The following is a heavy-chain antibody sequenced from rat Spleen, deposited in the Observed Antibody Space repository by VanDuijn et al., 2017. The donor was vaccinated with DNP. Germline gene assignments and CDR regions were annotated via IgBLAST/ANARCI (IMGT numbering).Heavy chain of an antibody. J-gene: IGHJ2*01. CDR1: GFTFSNYD. CDR3: IRWNSGHFDY. D-gene: IGHD4-3*01. CDR2: ISYDGSST. V-gene: IGHV5-7*01. Sequence: EVQLVESGGGLVQPGRSLKLSCAASGFTFSNYDMAWVRQAPKKGLEWVATISYDGSSTYYPDSVKGRFAISRDNAKSTLYLQMNSLRSEDMATYYCIRWNSGHFDYWGQGVMVTVSS.